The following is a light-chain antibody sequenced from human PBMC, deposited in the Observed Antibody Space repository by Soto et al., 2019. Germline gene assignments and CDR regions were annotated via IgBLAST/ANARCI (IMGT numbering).Light chain of an antibody. CDR1: QSISDT. CDR3: QQYDYWPPLT. Sequence: EIVMTQSPATLSVSPGGRATLSCRASQSISDTLAWYQQKPGQAPRLLIYSASRGATGFPARFSGSGSGTDFTLTISSLQSEDFAVYYCQQYDYWPPLTFGGGTKVDIK. V-gene: IGKV3-15*01. CDR2: SAS. J-gene: IGKJ4*01.